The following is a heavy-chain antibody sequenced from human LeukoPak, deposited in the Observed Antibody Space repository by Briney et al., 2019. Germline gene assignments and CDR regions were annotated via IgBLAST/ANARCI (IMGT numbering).Heavy chain of an antibody. CDR2: IYHSGST. D-gene: IGHD7-27*01. J-gene: IGHJ5*02. Sequence: SETLSLTCTVSGVSISSGGYYWSWIRQPPGKGLKWIGYIYHSGSTYYNPSLKSRVTISVDRSKNQFPLKLSSVTAADTAIYYCARVVGVNWGSGNWFDPWGQGTLVTVSS. CDR3: ARVVGVNWGSGNWFDP. CDR1: GVSISSGGYY. V-gene: IGHV4-30-2*01.